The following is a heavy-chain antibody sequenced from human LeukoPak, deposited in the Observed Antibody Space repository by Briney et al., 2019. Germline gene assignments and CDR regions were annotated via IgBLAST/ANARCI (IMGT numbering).Heavy chain of an antibody. CDR2: IGTAGDT. V-gene: IGHV3-13*01. D-gene: IGHD6-19*01. CDR1: GFMFSSYD. CDR3: AREAMAGTWGYYSYYLDV. J-gene: IGHJ6*03. Sequence: GGSLRLSCAASGFMFSSYDMHWVRQVRGKGLEWVSGIGTAGDTHYPGSVKGRFTISRENAKNSLYLQMNSLRAGDTAVYYCAREAMAGTWGYYSYYLDVWGKGTTVTVSS.